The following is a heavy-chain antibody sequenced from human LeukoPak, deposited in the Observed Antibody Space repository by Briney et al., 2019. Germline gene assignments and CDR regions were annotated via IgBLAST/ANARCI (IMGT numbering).Heavy chain of an antibody. D-gene: IGHD6-13*01. CDR3: ARGGSPRSSSWYSMYYYYYMDV. V-gene: IGHV1-2*02. CDR1: GHTFTDYF. Sequence: ASVKVSSKASGHTFTDYFIHCVGQSPGPRRKWVGWIDPTNGGANFAQNFQGRVTMTTDTSISTAYIELSRLRSDDSAVYYCARGGSPRSSSWYSMYYYYYMDVWGKGTALTV. CDR2: IDPTNGGA. J-gene: IGHJ6*03.